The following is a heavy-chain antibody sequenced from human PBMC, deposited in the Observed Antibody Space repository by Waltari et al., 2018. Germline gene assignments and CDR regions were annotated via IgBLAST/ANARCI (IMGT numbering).Heavy chain of an antibody. V-gene: IGHV1-24*01. Sequence: QVQLVQSGPEVKKPGASVKVSCKVSGYTLSELSIHWVRQAPGKGLEWMGGFDPKEEKKIYAKGFRGRSTRKEETTTDKAYKELNSLKSEERAGYYCARAPIKARPGVGKVSHVDFWFDPWGQGTLVTVSS. CDR1: GYTLSELS. CDR3: ARAPIKARPGVGKVSHVDFWFDP. D-gene: IGHD6-6*01. CDR2: FDPKEEKK. J-gene: IGHJ5*02.